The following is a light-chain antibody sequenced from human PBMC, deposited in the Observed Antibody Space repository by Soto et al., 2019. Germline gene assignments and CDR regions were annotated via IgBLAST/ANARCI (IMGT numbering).Light chain of an antibody. CDR3: QQYYNYPLT. Sequence: AIRMTQSPSSFSASTGDRVTITCRASQGISSYLAWYQQKPGKAPNLLIYAASTLQSGVPSRFSGSGSGADYTLTISSLQSEDFATYYCQQYYNYPLTFGPGNKVDF. CDR1: QGISSY. CDR2: AAS. J-gene: IGKJ3*01. V-gene: IGKV1-8*01.